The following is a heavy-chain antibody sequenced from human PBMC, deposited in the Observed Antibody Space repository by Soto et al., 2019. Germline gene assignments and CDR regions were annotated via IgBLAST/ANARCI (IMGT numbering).Heavy chain of an antibody. CDR2: TYYRSKWYN. Sequence: SPTLSLTCAISGDSVSSNSAAWNWIRQSPSRGLEWLGRTYYRSKWYNDYPVSVKSRITINPDTSKNHFSLQLNSVTPEDTAVYYCARGAAMVSYYYSYYGMDVWGQGTTVTVSS. CDR3: ARGAAMVSYYYSYYGMDV. V-gene: IGHV6-1*01. D-gene: IGHD5-18*01. CDR1: GDSVSSNSAA. J-gene: IGHJ6*02.